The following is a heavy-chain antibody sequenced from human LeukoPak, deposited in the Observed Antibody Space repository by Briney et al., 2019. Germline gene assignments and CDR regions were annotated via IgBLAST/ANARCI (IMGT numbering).Heavy chain of an antibody. CDR3: ARSNNGGWGYCDY. J-gene: IGHJ4*02. CDR2: IKQDGSEK. CDR1: GFTFSSYW. V-gene: IGHV3-7*02. D-gene: IGHD3-16*01. Sequence: GGSLRLSCAASGFTFSSYWMSWVRQAPGKGLEWVANIKQDGSEKYYVDSVKGRFTISRDNAKNSLYLQMNSLRAEDTAVYYCARSNNGGWGYCDYWGQGSLVTVSS.